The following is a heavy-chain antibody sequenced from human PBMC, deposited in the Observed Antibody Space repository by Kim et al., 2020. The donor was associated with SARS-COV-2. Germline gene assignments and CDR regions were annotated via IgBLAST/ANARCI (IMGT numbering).Heavy chain of an antibody. J-gene: IGHJ6*02. V-gene: IGHV4-39*01. CDR2: IYYSGST. D-gene: IGHD6-6*01. CDR1: GGSISSSSYY. Sequence: SETLSLTCTVSGGSISSSSYYWGWIRQPPGKGLEWIGSIYYSGSTYYNPSLKSRVTISVDTSKNQFSLKLSSVTAADTAVYYCARHSYSSSFLPYYYGMDVWGQGTTVTVSS. CDR3: ARHSYSSSFLPYYYGMDV.